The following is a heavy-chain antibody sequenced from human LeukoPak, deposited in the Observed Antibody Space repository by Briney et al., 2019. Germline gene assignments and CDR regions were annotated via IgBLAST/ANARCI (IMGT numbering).Heavy chain of an antibody. CDR1: GGTFSSNA. CDR3: ARGRSGGEPLYYSDY. D-gene: IGHD3-16*01. CDR2: IIPIFGTA. V-gene: IGHV1-69*06. J-gene: IGHJ4*02. Sequence: GASVKVSCKASGGTFSSNAISWVRQAPGQGLEWMGGIIPIFGTANYAQKFQGRVTITADKSTSTAYMELSSLRSEDTAVYYCARGRSGGEPLYYSDYWGQGTLVTVSS.